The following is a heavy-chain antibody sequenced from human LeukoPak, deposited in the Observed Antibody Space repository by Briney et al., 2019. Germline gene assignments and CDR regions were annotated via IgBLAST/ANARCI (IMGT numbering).Heavy chain of an antibody. CDR3: ARVGYSGYDYLCY. Sequence: GGSLRLSCAASGFTFSSYSMNWVRQAPGKGLEWVSSISSSSSYIYYADSVKGRFTISSDNAKNSLYLQMYSLRAEDTAVYYCARVGYSGYDYLCYWGQGTLVTVSS. CDR1: GFTFSSYS. V-gene: IGHV3-21*01. D-gene: IGHD5-12*01. CDR2: ISSSSSYI. J-gene: IGHJ4*02.